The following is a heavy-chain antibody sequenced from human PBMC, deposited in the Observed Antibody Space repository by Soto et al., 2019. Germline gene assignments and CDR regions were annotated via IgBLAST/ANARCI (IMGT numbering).Heavy chain of an antibody. CDR3: VRDSGAKLSSS. Sequence: QVQLVQSGAEVKKPGSSVKVSCKASGGTFSSYRINWVRQAPGQGLEWVGGIVPIYRTADYAQKFQGRVTITEDESARTSYMELRSLKSHDTAVYYCVRDSGAKLSSSWGQGTLVTVSS. J-gene: IGHJ4*02. D-gene: IGHD6-13*01. CDR2: IVPIYRTA. V-gene: IGHV1-69*01. CDR1: GGTFSSYR.